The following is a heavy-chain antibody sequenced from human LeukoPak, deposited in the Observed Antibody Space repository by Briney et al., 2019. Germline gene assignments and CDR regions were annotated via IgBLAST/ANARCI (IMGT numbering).Heavy chain of an antibody. J-gene: IGHJ3*02. V-gene: IGHV3-21*01. CDR3: ARALYVYYDSAPFDI. CDR2: ISSSSSYI. Sequence: GGSLRLSCAASGFTFSSYSMNWVRQAPGKGLEWVSSISSSSSYIYYADSVKGRFTISRDNAKNSLYLQMNSLRAEDTAVYYCARALYVYYDSAPFDIWGQGTMVTVSS. D-gene: IGHD3-22*01. CDR1: GFTFSSYS.